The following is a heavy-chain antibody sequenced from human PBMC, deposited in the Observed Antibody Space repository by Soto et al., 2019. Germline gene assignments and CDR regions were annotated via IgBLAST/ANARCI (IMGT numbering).Heavy chain of an antibody. D-gene: IGHD3-10*01. CDR3: ARDTYNYGSDWFDP. CDR2: IYSSGST. V-gene: IGHV4-61*01. Sequence: SETLSLTCSVSGGSVSSGSYYWIWIRHPPGKGLEWIGYIYSSGSTNYNPSLESRVTISVDTSKNQFSLKLSSVTAADTAVYYCARDTYNYGSDWFDPWGQGNLVTVSS. CDR1: GGSVSSGSYY. J-gene: IGHJ5*02.